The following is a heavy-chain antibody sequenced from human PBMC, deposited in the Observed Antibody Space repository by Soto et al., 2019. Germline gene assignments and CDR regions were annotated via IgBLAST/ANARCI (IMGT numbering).Heavy chain of an antibody. CDR3: AHRHGGQPFDY. CDR2: IYWDDDK. D-gene: IGHD3-10*01. V-gene: IGHV2-5*02. J-gene: IGHJ4*02. CDR1: GFSLSTSGVG. Sequence: QITLKESGPTLVKPTQTLTLTCTFSGFSLSTSGVGVGWIRQPPGKALEWLALIYWDDDKRYSPSLKSRLTITKETTKNQVVLTMTNMDPVDTATYYWAHRHGGQPFDYWGQGTLVTVSS.